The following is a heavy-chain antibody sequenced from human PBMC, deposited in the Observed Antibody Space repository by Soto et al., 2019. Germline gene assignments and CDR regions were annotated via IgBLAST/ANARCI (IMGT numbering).Heavy chain of an antibody. CDR3: ASCILYGSSVPPGQHTTVYYYYGMDV. V-gene: IGHV1-69*01. D-gene: IGHD3-22*01. J-gene: IGHJ6*02. CDR1: GGTFSSYA. CDR2: IIPIFGTA. Sequence: QVQLVQSGAEVKKPGSSVKVSCKASGGTFSSYAISWVRQAPGQGLEWMGGIIPIFGTANYAQKFQGRVTITADESTRTAYMELSSLRTKDTAVYYCASCILYGSSVPPGQHTTVYYYYGMDVWGQGTTVTVSS.